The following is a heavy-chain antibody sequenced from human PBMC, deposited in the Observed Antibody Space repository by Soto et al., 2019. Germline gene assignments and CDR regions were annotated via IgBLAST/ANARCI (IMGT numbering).Heavy chain of an antibody. D-gene: IGHD3-10*01. Sequence: SETLSLTCTVSGGSISSGDYYWSWIRQPPGKGLEWIGYIYYSGSTYYNPSLKSRVTISVDTSKNQFSLKLSSVTAADTAVYYCARDPVVRRPYYYYGMDVWGKGTTVPVSS. J-gene: IGHJ6*04. CDR2: IYYSGST. CDR3: ARDPVVRRPYYYYGMDV. V-gene: IGHV4-30-4*01. CDR1: GGSISSGDYY.